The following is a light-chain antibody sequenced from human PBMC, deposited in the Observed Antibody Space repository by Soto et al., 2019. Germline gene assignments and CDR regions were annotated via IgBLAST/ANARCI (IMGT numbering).Light chain of an antibody. V-gene: IGKV1-39*01. J-gene: IGKJ1*01. CDR3: QQSHSTPWT. Sequence: IQMTQSPSSLSASVGDRVTITCRASQSISRYLNWYLQKPGKAPYLLIYGASSLQSGVPSRFSGSGSGTDVTLSISSLHPEDFASYYCQQSHSTPWTFGQGTKVEIK. CDR1: QSISRY. CDR2: GAS.